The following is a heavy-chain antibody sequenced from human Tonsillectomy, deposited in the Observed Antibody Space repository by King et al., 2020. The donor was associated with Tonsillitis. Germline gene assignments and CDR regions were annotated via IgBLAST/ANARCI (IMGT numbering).Heavy chain of an antibody. CDR3: ARVGAAACIWYFDL. CDR2: ITWNGGST. D-gene: IGHD6-13*01. CDR1: GFTSGDYG. V-gene: IGHV3-20*04. Sequence: QLVQSGGGVVRPGGSLRLSCAASGFTSGDYGMSWVRQVPGKRLEWVSGITWNGGSTGYADSVKGRFTISRDNAKNSLYLQMKSLRVEDTALYYCARVGAAACIWYFDLWGRGTLVTVSS. J-gene: IGHJ2*01.